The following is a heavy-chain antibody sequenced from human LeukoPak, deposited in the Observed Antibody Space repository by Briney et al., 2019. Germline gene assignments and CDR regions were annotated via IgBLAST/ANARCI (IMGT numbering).Heavy chain of an antibody. D-gene: IGHD1-26*01. CDR2: ISYDGSNK. J-gene: IGHJ4*02. CDR1: GFTFSRYA. Sequence: GGSLRLSCAASGFTFSRYAMHWVRQAPGKGLEWVAVISYDGSNKYYADSVKGRFTISRDNSKNTLYLQMNSLRAEDTAVYYCAREMGGDFDCWGQGTLVTVSS. CDR3: AREMGGDFDC. V-gene: IGHV3-30-3*01.